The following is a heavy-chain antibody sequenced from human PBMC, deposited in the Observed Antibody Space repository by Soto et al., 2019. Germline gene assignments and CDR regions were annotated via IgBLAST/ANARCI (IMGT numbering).Heavy chain of an antibody. Sequence: ASVNVSCKASGYFFTSYDINLVLQATGQGLEWMGWMNPNSGNTGYAQKFQGRVTMTRNTSISTAYMELSSLRSEDTAVYYCARNDIVVVPAAIYYYMDVWGKGTTVTVSS. CDR1: GYFFTSYD. D-gene: IGHD2-2*01. CDR2: MNPNSGNT. J-gene: IGHJ6*03. CDR3: ARNDIVVVPAAIYYYMDV. V-gene: IGHV1-8*01.